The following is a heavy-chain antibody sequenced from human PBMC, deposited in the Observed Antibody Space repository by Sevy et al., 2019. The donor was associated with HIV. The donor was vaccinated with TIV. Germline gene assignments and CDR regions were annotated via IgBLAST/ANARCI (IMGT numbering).Heavy chain of an antibody. CDR3: ARQPASDAFHI. CDR2: ISYSGST. J-gene: IGHJ3*02. CDR1: GGSISSSTYY. V-gene: IGHV4-39*01. Sequence: SETLSLTCTVSGGSISSSTYYWGWIRQPPGKGLEWTGSISYSGSTYYKPSLKSRVTISVDTSRKQFSLKLRSVTAADTAVYYCARQPASDAFHIWGQGTMVTVSS.